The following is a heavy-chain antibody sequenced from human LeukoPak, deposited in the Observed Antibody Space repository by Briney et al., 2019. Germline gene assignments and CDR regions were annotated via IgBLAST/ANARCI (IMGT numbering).Heavy chain of an antibody. V-gene: IGHV3-23*01. CDR1: GFTFSSYA. CDR3: AKDWYFDWLLYLPGARRLVDV. CDR2: ISGSGGST. Sequence: GGSLRLSCAASGFTFSSYAMSWVRQAPGKGLEWVSAISGSGGSTYYADSVKGRFTISRDNSKNTLYLQMNSLRAEDTAVYSCAKDWYFDWLLYLPGARRLVDVWGQGTTVTVSS. J-gene: IGHJ6*02. D-gene: IGHD3-9*01.